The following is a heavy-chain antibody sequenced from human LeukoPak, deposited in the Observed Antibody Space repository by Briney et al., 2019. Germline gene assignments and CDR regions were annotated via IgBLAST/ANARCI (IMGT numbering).Heavy chain of an antibody. D-gene: IGHD3-10*01. Sequence: PGGSLRLSCAASGFTFSDHYMDWVRQAPGKGLEWVGRTRNKANSYTTEYAASVKGRFTISRDDSKNSLYLQMNSLKTEDTAVYYCASLYGYYGSGSYYNAGYYYYYMDVWGKGTTVTVSS. V-gene: IGHV3-72*01. J-gene: IGHJ6*03. CDR2: TRNKANSYTT. CDR1: GFTFSDHY. CDR3: ASLYGYYGSGSYYNAGYYYYYMDV.